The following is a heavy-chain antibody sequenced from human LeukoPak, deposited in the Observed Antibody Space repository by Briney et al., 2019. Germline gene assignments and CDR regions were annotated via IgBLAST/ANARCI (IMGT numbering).Heavy chain of an antibody. D-gene: IGHD2-8*02. J-gene: IGHJ4*02. CDR2: IYHSGST. CDR3: AREGITGHSMGYFDY. CDR1: GGSISGYY. Sequence: PSETLSLTCTDSGGSISGYYWSWIRQPPGKGLEWIGYIYHSGSTKYNPSLESRVTISVDTSKNQFSLKLNSVTAADTAVYYCAREGITGHSMGYFDYWGQGALVTVSS. V-gene: IGHV4-59*01.